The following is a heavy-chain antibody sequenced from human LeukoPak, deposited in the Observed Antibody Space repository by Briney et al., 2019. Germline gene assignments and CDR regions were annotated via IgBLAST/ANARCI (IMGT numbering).Heavy chain of an antibody. CDR1: GGSISSSSYY. J-gene: IGHJ4*02. D-gene: IGHD3-22*01. CDR3: ARGRGSYYYDSSGYYAGY. Sequence: PSETLSLTCTVSGGSISSSSYYWGWIRQPPGKGLEWIGSVYYSGSTYYNPSLKSRVTVSVDTSKNQFSLKLSSVTAADTAVYYCARGRGSYYYDSSGYYAGYWGQGTLVTVSS. CDR2: VYYSGST. V-gene: IGHV4-39*01.